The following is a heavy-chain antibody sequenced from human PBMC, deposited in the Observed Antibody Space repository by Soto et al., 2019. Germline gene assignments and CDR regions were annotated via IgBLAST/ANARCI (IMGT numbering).Heavy chain of an antibody. CDR2: IYHTGNA. CDR1: GGSITSSSYY. V-gene: IGHV4-39*01. D-gene: IGHD3-22*01. CDR3: ARDYFDSSDYTTNWFAP. J-gene: IGHJ5*02. Sequence: ETLSLTCTVSGGSITSSSYYWGWIRQPPGEGLEWIGSIYHTGNAYYNPSLKSRVTIFVDTSKNQFSLKLTSVTAADTALYYCARDYFDSSDYTTNWFAPWGQGSLVTVSS.